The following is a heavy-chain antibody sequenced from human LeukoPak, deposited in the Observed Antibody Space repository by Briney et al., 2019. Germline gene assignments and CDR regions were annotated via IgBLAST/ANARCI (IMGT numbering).Heavy chain of an antibody. D-gene: IGHD5-24*01. Sequence: ASVKVSCKASGYTFTSNYIHWVRQAPGQGLEWMGMIYPRDGSTSYAQKFQGRVTMTRDTSTSTVYMELSSLRSEDTAVYYCAGDGVGEMATINFDYWGQGTLVTVSS. CDR2: IYPRDGST. J-gene: IGHJ4*02. CDR1: GYTFTSNY. CDR3: AGDGVGEMATINFDY. V-gene: IGHV1-46*01.